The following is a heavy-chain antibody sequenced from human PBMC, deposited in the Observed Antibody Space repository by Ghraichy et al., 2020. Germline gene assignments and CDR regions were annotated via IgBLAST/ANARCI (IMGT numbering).Heavy chain of an antibody. V-gene: IGHV4-30-4*01. Sequence: SETLSLTCTVSGGSISSGDYYWSWIRQPPGKGLEWIGYIYYSGSTYYNPSLKSRVTISVDTSKNQFSLKLSSVTAADTAVYYCARDPGGAVDDILTGRGAWFDPWGQGTLVTVSS. D-gene: IGHD3-9*01. CDR3: ARDPGGAVDDILTGRGAWFDP. CDR1: GGSISSGDYY. CDR2: IYYSGST. J-gene: IGHJ5*02.